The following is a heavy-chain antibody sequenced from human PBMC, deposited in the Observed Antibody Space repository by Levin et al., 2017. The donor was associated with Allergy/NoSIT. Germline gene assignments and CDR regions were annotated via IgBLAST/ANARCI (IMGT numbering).Heavy chain of an antibody. J-gene: IGHJ5*02. CDR1: GFTFSSYW. CDR2: IKQDGSEK. D-gene: IGHD2-8*02. CDR3: ARDLRFCTGGRGSEWFDP. Sequence: GGSLRLSCEASGFTFSSYWMTWVRQAPGKGLEWVANIKQDGSEKYYVDSVEGRFTISRDNAKKSVYLQMNSLRAEDTAVYHCARDLRFCTGGRGSEWFDPWGQGTLVTVSS. V-gene: IGHV3-7*01.